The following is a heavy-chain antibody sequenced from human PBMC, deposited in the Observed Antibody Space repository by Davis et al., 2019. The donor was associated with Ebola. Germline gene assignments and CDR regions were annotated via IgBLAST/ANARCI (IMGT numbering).Heavy chain of an antibody. CDR3: AKGPTRSGYY. D-gene: IGHD6-19*01. CDR1: GFTFSSYA. J-gene: IGHJ4*02. Sequence: ESLKISCAASGFTFSSYAMSWVRQAPGKGLEWVSAISGSGGSPYYADSVKGRFTISRDNSQNTLYLQMTGWRAEDTAIYYCAKGPTRSGYYWGQGTLVTVSS. V-gene: IGHV3-23*01. CDR2: ISGSGGSP.